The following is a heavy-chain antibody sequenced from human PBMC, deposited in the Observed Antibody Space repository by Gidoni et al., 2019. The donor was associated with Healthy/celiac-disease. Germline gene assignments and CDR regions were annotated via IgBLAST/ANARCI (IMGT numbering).Heavy chain of an antibody. CDR3: ARDSIIAAAGALYYYYYMDV. D-gene: IGHD6-13*01. J-gene: IGHJ6*03. CDR1: GYTFNRYG. CDR2: ISAYNCNT. V-gene: IGHV1-18*01. Sequence: QAQLVQSGAEVQKPGAPVKVSCKASGYTFNRYGLRWVRQAPGQGLEWMGWISAYNCNTNYAQKLQGRVTMTTDTSTSTAYLELRSLRSDDTAVYYCARDSIIAAAGALYYYYYMDVWGKGTTVTVSS.